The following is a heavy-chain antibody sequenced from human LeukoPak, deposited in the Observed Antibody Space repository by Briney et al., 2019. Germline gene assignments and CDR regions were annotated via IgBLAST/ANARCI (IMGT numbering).Heavy chain of an antibody. CDR1: GLTFSGYD. CDR3: ARNYGGDDF. CDR2: INQDGSEK. Sequence: GGSLRLSCEASGLTFSGYDMNWVRQAPGRGLEWVANINQDGSEKYYVDSVKGRFTISRDNAKNSLYLQMNSLRAEDTAVYYCARNYGGDDFWGQGTLVTVSS. D-gene: IGHD4-23*01. J-gene: IGHJ4*02. V-gene: IGHV3-7*04.